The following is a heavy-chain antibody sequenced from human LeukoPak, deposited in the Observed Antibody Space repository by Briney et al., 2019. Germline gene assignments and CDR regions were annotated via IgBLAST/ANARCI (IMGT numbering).Heavy chain of an antibody. J-gene: IGHJ2*01. D-gene: IGHD4-17*01. CDR1: GGSFSGYY. V-gene: IGHV4-34*01. CDR2: INHSGST. Sequence: PSETLSLTCAVYGGSFSGYYWSWIRQPPGKGLEWIGEINHSGSTNYNPSLKSRVTISVDTSKNQFSLKLSSVTAADTAVYYCARAPAKALRIRAEYFDLWGRGTLVTVSS. CDR3: ARAPAKALRIRAEYFDL.